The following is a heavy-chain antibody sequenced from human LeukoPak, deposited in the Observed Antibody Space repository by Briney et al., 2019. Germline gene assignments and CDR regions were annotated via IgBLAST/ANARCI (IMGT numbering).Heavy chain of an antibody. Sequence: PGGSLRLSCAASGFSFSSYAMSWVRQAPGQGLEWVSAISGSGGSTYYADSVKGRFTISRDNSKNTLYLQMNSLRAEDTAVYYCAKDATMVRGVTPDYWGQGTLVTVSS. J-gene: IGHJ4*02. D-gene: IGHD3-10*01. CDR2: ISGSGGST. V-gene: IGHV3-23*01. CDR1: GFSFSSYA. CDR3: AKDATMVRGVTPDY.